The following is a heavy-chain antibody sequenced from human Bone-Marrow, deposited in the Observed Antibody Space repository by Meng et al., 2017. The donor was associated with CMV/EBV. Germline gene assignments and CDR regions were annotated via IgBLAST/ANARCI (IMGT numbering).Heavy chain of an antibody. J-gene: IGHJ5*02. CDR2: IYYSGST. CDR1: GGSISSYY. CDR3: ARVRDYNWFDP. V-gene: IGHV4-59*01. D-gene: IGHD5-24*01. Sequence: GSLRLSCTVSGGSISSYYWSWIRQPPGKGLEWIGYIYYSGSTNYNPSLKSRVTISVDTSKNQFSLKLNSVTAADTAVYYCARVRDYNWFDPWGQRTLVTVSS.